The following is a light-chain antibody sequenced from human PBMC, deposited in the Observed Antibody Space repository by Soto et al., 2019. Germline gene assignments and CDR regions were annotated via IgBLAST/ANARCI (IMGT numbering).Light chain of an antibody. CDR1: QSISSH. V-gene: IGKV1-39*01. CDR2: VVS. J-gene: IGKJ1*01. CDR3: QQSYDTPPT. Sequence: DIQMTQSPSSLSASVGDRVTITFRASQSISSHLNWYQQKPGKAPNLLIYVVSSLQSGVPSRFSGSGSGTDFTLTISSLQPEDFATYYCQQSYDTPPTFGQGTKVDIK.